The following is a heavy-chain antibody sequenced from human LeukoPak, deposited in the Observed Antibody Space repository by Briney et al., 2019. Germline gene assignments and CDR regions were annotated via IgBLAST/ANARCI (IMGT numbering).Heavy chain of an antibody. CDR3: ARGASTTVTIFDY. V-gene: IGHV3-64*01. CDR2: ISTNGGST. D-gene: IGHD4-17*01. CDR1: GFTFSSSA. Sequence: PGGSLRLSCAASGFTFSSSAMHWVRQAPGKGLEYVSAISTNGGSTYYANSVKGRFTISRDNSKNTLYLQMGSLRAEDMAVYYCARGASTTVTIFDYWGQGTLVTASS. J-gene: IGHJ4*02.